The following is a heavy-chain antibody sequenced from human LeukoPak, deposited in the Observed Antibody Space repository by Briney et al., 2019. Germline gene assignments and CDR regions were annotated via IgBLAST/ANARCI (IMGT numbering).Heavy chain of an antibody. CDR2: ISGSGGST. D-gene: IGHD3-10*01. J-gene: IGHJ5*02. Sequence: GGTLRLSCAASGFTFSSYGMSWVRQAPGKGLEWVSAISGSGGSTYYADSVKGRFTISRDNSKNTLYLQMNSLRAEDTAVYYCAKSFSPGSLDWFDPWGQGTLVSVSS. CDR1: GFTFSSYG. V-gene: IGHV3-23*01. CDR3: AKSFSPGSLDWFDP.